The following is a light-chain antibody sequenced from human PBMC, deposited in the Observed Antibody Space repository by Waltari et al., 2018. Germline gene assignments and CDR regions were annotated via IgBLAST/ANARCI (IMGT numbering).Light chain of an antibody. CDR2: VNSDGSH. CDR3: QTGGHGTWV. J-gene: IGLJ3*02. CDR1: SGHSRNA. Sequence: QLVLTQSPSASASLGASVKLTCPLSSGHSRNALAWHQQQPEKGPRYLMKVNSDGSHSKGDEIPDRFSGSSSGAERYLTISSLQSEDEADYYCQTGGHGTWVFGGGTKLTVL. V-gene: IGLV4-69*01.